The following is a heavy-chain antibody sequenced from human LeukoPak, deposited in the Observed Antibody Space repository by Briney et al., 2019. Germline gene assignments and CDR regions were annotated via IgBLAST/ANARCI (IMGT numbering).Heavy chain of an antibody. D-gene: IGHD3-10*01. J-gene: IGHJ5*02. CDR2: IYYSGST. V-gene: IGHV4-59*12. CDR3: ARDVTMVRGVMGWFDP. CDR1: GDSISSYY. Sequence: SETLSLTCTVSGDSISSYYWSWIRQPPGKGLEWIGYIYYSGSTNYNPSLKSRVTISVDTSKNQFSLKLSSVTAADTAVYYCARDVTMVRGVMGWFDPWGQGTLVTVSS.